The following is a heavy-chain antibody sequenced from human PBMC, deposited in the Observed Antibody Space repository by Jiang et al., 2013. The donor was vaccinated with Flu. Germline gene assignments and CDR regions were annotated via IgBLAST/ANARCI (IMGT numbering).Heavy chain of an antibody. CDR2: IDWDDDK. J-gene: IGHJ3*02. CDR3: ARGLWESSGAFDI. CDR1: GFSLSTSGMR. D-gene: IGHD3-16*01. V-gene: IGHV2-70*04. Sequence: CTFSGFSLSTSGMRVSWIRQPPGKALEWLARIDWDDDKFYSTSLKTRLTISKDTSKNQVVLTMTNMDPVDTATYYCARGLWESSGAFDIWGQGTMVTVSS.